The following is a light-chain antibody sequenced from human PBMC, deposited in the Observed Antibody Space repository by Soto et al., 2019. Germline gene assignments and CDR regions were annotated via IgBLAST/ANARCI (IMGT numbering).Light chain of an antibody. CDR3: QAWDSGTLV. J-gene: IGLJ2*01. V-gene: IGLV3-1*01. CDR2: QDD. CDR1: RLWDKY. Sequence: SSELTQPPSVSVSPGQTATITCSGDRLWDKYACWYLQKPGQSPLLVIYQDDKRPSGIPERFSGSTSGNTATLTISGTQAMDEADYYCQAWDSGTLVFGGGTKLTVL.